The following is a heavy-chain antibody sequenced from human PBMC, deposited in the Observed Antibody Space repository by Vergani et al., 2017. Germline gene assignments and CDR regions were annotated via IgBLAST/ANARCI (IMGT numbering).Heavy chain of an antibody. V-gene: IGHV4-39*01. CDR2: IYNSGNG. CDR3: ASGKYYSDSTSHFRGRYFDV. J-gene: IGHJ2*01. CDR1: GDSIISRSYY. Sequence: QMQLQESGPGLVKASETLSLTCTVSGDSIISRSYYWRWIRQPPVKGLEWIGSIYNSGNGDSSSSLKSRVTISADTSKNQFSLRLTSVTAADTAVYYCASGKYYSDSTSHFRGRYFDVWGRGTLVTVPS. D-gene: IGHD3-16*01.